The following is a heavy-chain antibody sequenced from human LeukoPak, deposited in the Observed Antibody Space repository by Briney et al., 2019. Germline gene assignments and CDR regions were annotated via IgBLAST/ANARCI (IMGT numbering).Heavy chain of an antibody. CDR2: ISFDGNRK. Sequence: PGRSLRLSCAASGFTFSSCAMHWVRQAPGKGLEWVSFISFDGNRKYYADSVKGRFTISRDHSKNTLYLQMDSLRAEDTALYYCAKDLTDTWSIDPWGQGTLVTVSS. CDR3: AKDLTDTWSIDP. V-gene: IGHV3-30*18. CDR1: GFTFSSCA. D-gene: IGHD2-8*02. J-gene: IGHJ5*02.